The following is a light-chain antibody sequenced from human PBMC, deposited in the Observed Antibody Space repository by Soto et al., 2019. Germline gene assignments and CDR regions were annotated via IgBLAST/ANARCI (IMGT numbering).Light chain of an antibody. V-gene: IGKV3-15*01. CDR3: QQYGNSPS. Sequence: EIVMTQSPATLSVSPGERATLSCRANQSISSNLAWYQQKPGQAPRLLIYGAATRATGIPDRFSGSGSGTDFTLTISRLEPEDFAVYYCQQYGNSPSFGQGTRLAIK. CDR2: GAA. J-gene: IGKJ5*01. CDR1: QSISSN.